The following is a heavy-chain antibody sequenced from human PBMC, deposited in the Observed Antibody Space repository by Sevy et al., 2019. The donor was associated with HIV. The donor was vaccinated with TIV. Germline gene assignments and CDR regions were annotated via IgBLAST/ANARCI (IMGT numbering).Heavy chain of an antibody. CDR3: ARDPIAVAPYFDN. D-gene: IGHD6-19*01. J-gene: IGHJ4*02. Sequence: SETLSLTCSVSGGSISSYYCSWIRQSPGKGLEGIGYVYYSGDTNYNPSLKSRVTISIDTSKNQFSLKLSSVTAADTAVYYCARDPIAVAPYFDNWGQGTLVTVSS. V-gene: IGHV4-59*01. CDR2: VYYSGDT. CDR1: GGSISSYY.